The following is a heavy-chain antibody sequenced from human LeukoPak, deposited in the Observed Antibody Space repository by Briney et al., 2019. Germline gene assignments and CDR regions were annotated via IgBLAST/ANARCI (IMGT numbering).Heavy chain of an antibody. D-gene: IGHD5-18*01. J-gene: IGHJ4*02. Sequence: GGSLRLSCAASGFTFSSYIMNWVRQAPGKGLEWVSYISSSGNTIDYADSVKGRFSISRDNAKNSLYLQMVSLRAEDTAVYYCARLRGYSYGYGDYWGQGTLVTVSS. CDR1: GFTFSSYI. CDR3: ARLRGYSYGYGDY. V-gene: IGHV3-48*04. CDR2: ISSSGNTI.